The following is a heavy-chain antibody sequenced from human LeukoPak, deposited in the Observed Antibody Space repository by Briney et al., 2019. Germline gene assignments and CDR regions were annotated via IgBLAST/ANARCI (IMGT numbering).Heavy chain of an antibody. J-gene: IGHJ4*02. V-gene: IGHV3-23*01. CDR2: ISGSGDST. CDR3: ARWGDMVRGVQGFGY. CDR1: GFTLSSYA. Sequence: GGSLRLSCAASGFTLSSYAMSWVRQAPGKGLEWVSTISGSGDSTYYADSVKGRFTISRDNAKNSLYLQMNSLRAEDTAVYYCARWGDMVRGVQGFGYWGQGTLVTVSS. D-gene: IGHD3-10*01.